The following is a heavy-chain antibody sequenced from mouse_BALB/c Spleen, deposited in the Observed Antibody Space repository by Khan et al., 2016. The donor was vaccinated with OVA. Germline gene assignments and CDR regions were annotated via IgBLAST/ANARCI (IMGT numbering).Heavy chain of an antibody. J-gene: IGHJ2*01. Sequence: VELVESGPGLVAPSQSLSITCTVSGFSLTNYGVHWVRQPPGKGLEWLGIIWAGGSTNYNSALMSRLSISKDNSWSQVFLNMNSLQTDDTAMYFCARNRESDYFDYWGQGTTLTVSS. CDR2: IWAGGST. CDR1: GFSLTNYG. CDR3: ARNRESDYFDY. V-gene: IGHV2-9*02.